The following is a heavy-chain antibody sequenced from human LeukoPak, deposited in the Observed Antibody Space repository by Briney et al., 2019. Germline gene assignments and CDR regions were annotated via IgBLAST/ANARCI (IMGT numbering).Heavy chain of an antibody. CDR3: AKALGSSWTDYFDY. CDR1: GITLSNYG. J-gene: IGHJ4*02. Sequence: GGSLRLSCAVSGITLSNYGMSWVRQAPGKGLEWVAGISDSGGRTNYADSVKGRFTISRDNAKNSLYLQMNSLRAEDTALYYCAKALGSSWTDYFDYWGQGTLVTVSS. D-gene: IGHD6-13*01. CDR2: ISDSGGRT. V-gene: IGHV3-23*01.